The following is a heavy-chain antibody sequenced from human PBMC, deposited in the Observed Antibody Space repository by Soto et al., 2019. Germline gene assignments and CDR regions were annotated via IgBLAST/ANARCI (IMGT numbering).Heavy chain of an antibody. J-gene: IGHJ4*02. D-gene: IGHD3-16*01. V-gene: IGHV1-69*01. Sequence: QVQLVQSGAEVRQPGSSVKVSCKPSGDTFNNYAINWVRQAPGQGLEWVGGIIPFFGTPNYAESFQGRVTITADESTSTVSMALSSLRSEDTAIYYCARVGVTLTPRSYFDLWGQGSLVTVSP. CDR2: IIPFFGTP. CDR1: GDTFNNYA. CDR3: ARVGVTLTPRSYFDL.